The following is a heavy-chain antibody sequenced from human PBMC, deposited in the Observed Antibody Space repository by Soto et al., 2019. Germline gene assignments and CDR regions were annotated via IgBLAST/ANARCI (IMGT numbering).Heavy chain of an antibody. CDR1: SGSISSSNW. CDR3: ARYGDNSQFNWFDP. J-gene: IGHJ5*02. Sequence: SETLSLTCAVSSGSISSSNWWSWVRQIPGKGLEWIGEIFHSGTINYNPSLKSRVTISVDKSKNQFSLKLSSVTAADTAVYFCARYGDNSQFNWFDPWGQGILVTVSS. D-gene: IGHD1-20*01. CDR2: IFHSGTI. V-gene: IGHV4-4*02.